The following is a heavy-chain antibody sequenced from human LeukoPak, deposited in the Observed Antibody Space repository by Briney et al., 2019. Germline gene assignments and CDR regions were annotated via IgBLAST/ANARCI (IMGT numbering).Heavy chain of an antibody. CDR2: IHYRGTT. V-gene: IGHV4-59*13. J-gene: IGHJ3*02. Sequence: SETLSLTCNVSGASINSYYWNWIRQSPGKGLEWLGNIHYRGTTNYNPSLKSRVTLSLDTSKSQFALKMTSVTAADTAVYYCARGLWWELRPEAFDIWGQGTMVTVSS. CDR1: GASINSYY. CDR3: ARGLWWELRPEAFDI. D-gene: IGHD1-26*01.